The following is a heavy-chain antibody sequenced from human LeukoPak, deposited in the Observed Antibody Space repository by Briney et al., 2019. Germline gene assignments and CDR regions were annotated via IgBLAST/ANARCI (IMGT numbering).Heavy chain of an antibody. Sequence: GGSLRLSCVASGFTFDNCAMHWVRQVPGRGLEWVAIISEDGSITYYADSVKGRFSISRDNSKNSLYLQMNSLRREDTAFYYCAKDPRREYYFDFWGQGTRVTVSS. CDR3: AKDPRREYYFDF. V-gene: IGHV3-43*02. D-gene: IGHD3-10*01. CDR2: ISEDGSIT. CDR1: GFTFDNCA. J-gene: IGHJ4*02.